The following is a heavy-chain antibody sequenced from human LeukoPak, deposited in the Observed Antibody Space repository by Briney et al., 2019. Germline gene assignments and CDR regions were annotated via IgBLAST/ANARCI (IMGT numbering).Heavy chain of an antibody. V-gene: IGHV5-51*01. D-gene: IGHD4-17*01. CDR2: IHSADSHT. CDR3: AGARHGDYRWDY. J-gene: IGHJ4*02. Sequence: GESLKISCKDSGYSFTDYWIGWVRQMPGKGLEWMGIIHSADSHTKYSPSFQGQVTISADKSISTAYLQRSGLKASDTAMYYCAGARHGDYRWDYWGQGTLVTVSS. CDR1: GYSFTDYW.